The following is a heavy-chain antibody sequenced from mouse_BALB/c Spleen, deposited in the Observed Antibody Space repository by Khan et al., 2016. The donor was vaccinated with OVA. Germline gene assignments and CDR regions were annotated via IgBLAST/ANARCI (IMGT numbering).Heavy chain of an antibody. D-gene: IGHD1-1*01. CDR3: ARSDYGSTYAMDY. V-gene: IGHV1S132*01. Sequence: QVQLKQSGPELVRPGASVKLSCKTSGYIFTSYWIHWVKQRSGQGLAWIARIYPGTGTTYYNEKFKDKATLTADKSSSTAYMKLSRLTSEASAVYLVARSDYGSTYAMDYWGQGTSVTVSS. CDR1: GYIFTSYW. CDR2: IYPGTGTT. J-gene: IGHJ4*01.